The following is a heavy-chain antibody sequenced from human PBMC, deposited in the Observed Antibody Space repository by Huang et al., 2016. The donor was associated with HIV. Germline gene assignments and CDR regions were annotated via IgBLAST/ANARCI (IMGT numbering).Heavy chain of an antibody. V-gene: IGHV3-30*18. Sequence: QVQLVESGGGVVQPGRSLRLSCVASGFTFNNFGMHWVRHAPGNGLEWVAVISYDGSTGRYSESVKGRFTSSRDNPMDTLYLQMNSLRPDDTAVYYCAKESRWYSDLDNWGQGTLVTVSS. CDR1: GFTFNNFG. CDR3: AKESRWYSDLDN. D-gene: IGHD2-15*01. J-gene: IGHJ4*02. CDR2: ISYDGSTG.